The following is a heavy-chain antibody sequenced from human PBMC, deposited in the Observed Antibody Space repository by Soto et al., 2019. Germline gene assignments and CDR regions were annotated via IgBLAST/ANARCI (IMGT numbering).Heavy chain of an antibody. Sequence: SETMSLTCTVSGGSISSGGYYWSWIRQHPGKGLEWIGYIYYSGSPYYNPSLKSRGTISVDPSKNQFSLKLSSGTAADTAGYYCARISNYYDSSGSSTHSDYYGRDVWGQGTTVTVSS. CDR3: ARISNYYDSSGSSTHSDYYGRDV. D-gene: IGHD3-22*01. CDR1: GGSISSGGYY. CDR2: IYYSGSP. J-gene: IGHJ6*02. V-gene: IGHV4-31*03.